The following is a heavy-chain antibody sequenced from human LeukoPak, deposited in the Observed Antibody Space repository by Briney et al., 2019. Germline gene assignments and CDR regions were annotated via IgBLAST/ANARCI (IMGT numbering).Heavy chain of an antibody. CDR1: GFTFSSYA. J-gene: IGHJ4*02. Sequence: PGGSLRPSCAASGFTFSSYAMHWVRQAPGKGLEWVAVISYDGSNKYYADSVKGRFTISRDNSKNTLYLQMNSLRAEDTAVYYCARDRGLIAAIGYFDYWGQGTLVTVSS. CDR2: ISYDGSNK. D-gene: IGHD6-25*01. V-gene: IGHV3-30-3*01. CDR3: ARDRGLIAAIGYFDY.